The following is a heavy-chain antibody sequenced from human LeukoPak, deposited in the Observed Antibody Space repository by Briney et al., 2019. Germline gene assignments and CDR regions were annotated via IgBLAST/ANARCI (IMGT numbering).Heavy chain of an antibody. CDR1: GGTFSSYA. J-gene: IGHJ3*02. Sequence: SVKVSCKASGGTFSSYAISWVRQAPGQGLEWMGGIIPIFGTANYAQKFQGRVTITADESTSTAYMELSSLRSEDTAVYYCARQREVVVINRDDAFDIWGQGTMVTVSS. D-gene: IGHD3-22*01. V-gene: IGHV1-69*13. CDR3: ARQREVVVINRDDAFDI. CDR2: IIPIFGTA.